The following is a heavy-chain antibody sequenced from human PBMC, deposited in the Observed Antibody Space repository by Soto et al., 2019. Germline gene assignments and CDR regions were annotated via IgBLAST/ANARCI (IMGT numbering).Heavy chain of an antibody. V-gene: IGHV3-48*03. CDR2: ITSSGSLI. D-gene: IGHD6-13*01. Sequence: GWSLRLSCAASGFTFSSYDMNWVRQAPGKGLEWVSYITSSGSLIYYADSVRGRFTVSRDNAKNSLYLQMNSLRAEDTGVYYCARTMYSNRGWFDPWGQGTLVTVSS. CDR3: ARTMYSNRGWFDP. J-gene: IGHJ5*02. CDR1: GFTFSSYD.